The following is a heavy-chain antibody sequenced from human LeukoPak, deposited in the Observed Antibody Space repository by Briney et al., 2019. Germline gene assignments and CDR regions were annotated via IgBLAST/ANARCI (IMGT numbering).Heavy chain of an antibody. D-gene: IGHD5-12*01. CDR1: GGTFSSYG. Sequence: ASVKVSCKASGGTFSSYGISWVRQAPGQGLEWMGWISAYNGNTNYAQKLQGRVTMTTDTSTSTAYMELRSLRSDDTAVYYCARDGYSGYDVGMDIWGQGTMVTVSS. CDR3: ARDGYSGYDVGMDI. V-gene: IGHV1-18*01. J-gene: IGHJ3*02. CDR2: ISAYNGNT.